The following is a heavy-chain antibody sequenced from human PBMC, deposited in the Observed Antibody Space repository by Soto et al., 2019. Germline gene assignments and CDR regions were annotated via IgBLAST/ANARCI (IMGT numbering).Heavy chain of an antibody. CDR1: GFTFSSYW. CDR3: ATSFSKLLGPVPFLL. J-gene: IGHJ4*02. D-gene: IGHD2-15*01. V-gene: IGHV3-74*01. Sequence: GGSLRLSCAASGFTFSSYWMHWVRQAPGKGLVWVSRINSDGSSTSYADSVKGRFTISRDNAKNTLYLQMNSLRAEDTAVYYCATSFSKLLGPVPFLLWGQGTLVTVSS. CDR2: INSDGSST.